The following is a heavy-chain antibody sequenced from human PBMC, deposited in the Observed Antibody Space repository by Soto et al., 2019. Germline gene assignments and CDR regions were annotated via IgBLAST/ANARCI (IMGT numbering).Heavy chain of an antibody. CDR2: ISAYNGNT. V-gene: IGHV1-18*01. D-gene: IGHD3-22*01. CDR1: GYTVTIYG. J-gene: IGHJ5*02. CDR3: ARVKGSGYHNWFDP. Sequence: ASVKVSCKASGYTVTIYGISLVRQAPGQGLEWMGWISAYNGNTNYAQKLQGRVTMTTDTSTSTAYMELRSLRSDDTAVYYCARVKGSGYHNWFDPWGQGTLVTVSS.